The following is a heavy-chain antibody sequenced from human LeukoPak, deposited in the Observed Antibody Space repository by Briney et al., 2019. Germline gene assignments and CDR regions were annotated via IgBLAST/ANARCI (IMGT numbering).Heavy chain of an antibody. V-gene: IGHV3-23*01. CDR2: ISGSGGST. CDR1: GFTCGDYA. CDR3: AREYPLFHYFDY. Sequence: GGSLRLSCTASGFTCGDYAMSWVRQAPGKGLEGVSAISGSGGSTYYADSVKGRFTISRDNSKNTLYLQMNSLRAEDTAVYYCAREYPLFHYFDYWGQGTLVTVSS. J-gene: IGHJ4*02. D-gene: IGHD2-2*01.